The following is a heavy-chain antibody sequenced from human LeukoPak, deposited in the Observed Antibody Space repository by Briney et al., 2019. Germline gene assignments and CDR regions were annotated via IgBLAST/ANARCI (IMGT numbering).Heavy chain of an antibody. CDR2: INHSGST. V-gene: IGHV4-34*01. Sequence: SETLSLXCAVYGGSFSGYYWSWIRQPPGKELEWIGEINHSGSTNYNPSLKSRVTISVDTSKNQFSLKLSSVTAADTAVYYCARHGVESGSRWFRRYFDYWGQGTLVTVSS. D-gene: IGHD1-26*01. CDR1: GGSFSGYY. CDR3: ARHGVESGSRWFRRYFDY. J-gene: IGHJ4*02.